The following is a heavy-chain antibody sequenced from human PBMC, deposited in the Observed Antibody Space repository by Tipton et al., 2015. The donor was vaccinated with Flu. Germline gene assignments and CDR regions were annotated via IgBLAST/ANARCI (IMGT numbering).Heavy chain of an antibody. CDR3: ARVIPEFVAGLSY. CDR1: GFTFTYYG. D-gene: IGHD6-19*01. V-gene: IGHV3-30*02. CDR2: IRNGADNE. Sequence: SLRLSCAATGFTFTYYGIHWVRQAPGKGLEWVAFIRNGADNEHYADSVKGRFTISRDNSKNTLYLQMNSLNFEDTAVYYCARVIPEFVAGLSYWGQGTLVSVSS. J-gene: IGHJ4*02.